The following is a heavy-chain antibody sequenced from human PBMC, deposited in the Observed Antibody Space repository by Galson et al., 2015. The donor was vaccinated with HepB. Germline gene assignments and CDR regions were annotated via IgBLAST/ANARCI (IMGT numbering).Heavy chain of an antibody. D-gene: IGHD3-22*01. J-gene: IGHJ4*02. V-gene: IGHV1-8*01. CDR1: GYTFTSYD. Sequence: SVKVSCKASGYTFTSYDINWVRQATGQGLEWMGWMNPNSGNTGYAQKFQGRVTMTRNTSISTAYMELSSLRSEDTAVYYCARGRSHYYNSSGLNWGQGTLVTVSS. CDR2: MNPNSGNT. CDR3: ARGRSHYYNSSGLN.